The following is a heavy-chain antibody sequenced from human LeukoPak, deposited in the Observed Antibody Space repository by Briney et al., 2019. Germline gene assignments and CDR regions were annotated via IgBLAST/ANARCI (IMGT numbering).Heavy chain of an antibody. CDR3: ARLSGAPVRHPIYHFDY. Sequence: PSETLSLTCAVSGYSISSGYYWVWIRQPPGKGLEWIGNVYHSGSTYKNPSLKSRVSISLDTSNNQFSLKLTSVTAADTAIYYCARLSGAPVRHPIYHFDYWGQGTLVTVSS. D-gene: IGHD1-26*01. V-gene: IGHV4-38-2*01. CDR2: VYHSGST. J-gene: IGHJ4*02. CDR1: GYSISSGYY.